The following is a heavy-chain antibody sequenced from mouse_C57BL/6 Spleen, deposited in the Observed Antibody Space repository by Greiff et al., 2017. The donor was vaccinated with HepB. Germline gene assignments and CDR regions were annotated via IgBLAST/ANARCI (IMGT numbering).Heavy chain of an antibody. Sequence: EVQLQQSGPELVKPGASVKISCKASGYTFTDYYMNWVKQSHGKSLEWIGDINPNNGGTSYNQKFKGKATLTVDKSSSTAYMELRSLTSEDSAVYYCAIGGVDYEGYAMDYGGQGTSVTVSS. V-gene: IGHV1-26*01. CDR2: INPNNGGT. J-gene: IGHJ4*01. D-gene: IGHD2-4*01. CDR1: GYTFTDYY. CDR3: AIGGVDYEGYAMDY.